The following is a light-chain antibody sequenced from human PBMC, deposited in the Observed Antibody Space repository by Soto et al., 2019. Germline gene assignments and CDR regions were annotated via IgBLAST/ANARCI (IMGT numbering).Light chain of an antibody. Sequence: EIVLTQSPGTLSLSPGERATLSCRASQSVSSSYLAWYQQKPGQAPRLLIYGASSRATGIPDRFSGTGSGTEFTLTISSLQSEDFALYYCQQYNDWPLTVGQGTKVDSK. V-gene: IGKV3-20*01. CDR2: GAS. CDR3: QQYNDWPLT. J-gene: IGKJ1*01. CDR1: QSVSSSY.